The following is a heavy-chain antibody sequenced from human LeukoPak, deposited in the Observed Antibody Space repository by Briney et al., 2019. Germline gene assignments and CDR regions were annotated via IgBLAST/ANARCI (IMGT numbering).Heavy chain of an antibody. V-gene: IGHV3-48*03. CDR2: ISSSGSTI. D-gene: IGHD3-22*01. J-gene: IGHJ4*02. CDR3: ARDSSDYLTYFDY. CDR1: GFTFSSYE. Sequence: GGSLRLSCAASGFTFSSYEMNWVRQAPGKGLEWVSYISSSGSTIYYADSVKGRFTISGDNAKNSLYLQMNSLRAEDTAVYYCARDSSDYLTYFDYWGQGTLVTVSS.